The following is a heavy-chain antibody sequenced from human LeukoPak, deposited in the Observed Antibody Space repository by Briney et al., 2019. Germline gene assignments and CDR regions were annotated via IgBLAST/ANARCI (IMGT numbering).Heavy chain of an antibody. CDR1: GYSISSGYY. V-gene: IGHV4-38-2*02. D-gene: IGHD5-18*01. CDR3: AREPSGYSYSDDY. Sequence: PSETLSLTCTVSGYSISSGYYWGWIRQPPGKGLEWIGSIYHSGSTYYNPSLKSRVTISVDTSKNQFSLKLSSVTAADTAVYYCAREPSGYSYSDDYWGQGTLVTVSS. CDR2: IYHSGST. J-gene: IGHJ4*02.